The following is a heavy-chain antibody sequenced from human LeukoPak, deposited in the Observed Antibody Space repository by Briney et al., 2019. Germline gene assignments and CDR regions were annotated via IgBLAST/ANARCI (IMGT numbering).Heavy chain of an antibody. V-gene: IGHV4-38-2*02. J-gene: IGHJ1*01. CDR1: GHSIINTFY. CDR2: IHHSGSRFESGST. D-gene: IGHD2-2*01. Sequence: SETLSLTCTVSGHSIINTFYWGWIRQSPGKGLEWIGSIHHSGSRFESGSTHYNPSLKSRVTVSADTSKNQFSLTLRSVTAADTAVYFCARNVTSGFFSDWGLGILVTVSS. CDR3: ARNVTSGFFSD.